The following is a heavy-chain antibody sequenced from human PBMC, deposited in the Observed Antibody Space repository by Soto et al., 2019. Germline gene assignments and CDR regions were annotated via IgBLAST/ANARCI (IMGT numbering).Heavy chain of an antibody. CDR1: GGSFGCYY. CDR2: INHSGST. D-gene: IGHD5-12*01. Sequence: SETLSLTCGVYGGSFGCYYWSWIRQPPGKGLEWIGEINHSGSTNYNPSLKSRVTISVDTSKNQFSLKLSSVTAADTAVYYCARGAEMATIHFDYWGQGTLVTVSS. V-gene: IGHV4-34*01. J-gene: IGHJ4*02. CDR3: ARGAEMATIHFDY.